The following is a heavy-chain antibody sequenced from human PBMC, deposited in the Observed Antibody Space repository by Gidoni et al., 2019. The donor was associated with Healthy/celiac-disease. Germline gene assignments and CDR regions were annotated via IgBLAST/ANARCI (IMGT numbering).Heavy chain of an antibody. Sequence: QVQLAQSGAEAKKPGCTVKVSCKVSGGTFCSYAISWVRQSPGQGRAWMGGIITIFGTANYAQKCQGKGTITAGESTSTAYMELGSLRAEDTAVYYCARDKLGSIAVAGTGPFDYWGQGTLVTVSS. D-gene: IGHD6-19*01. CDR3: ARDKLGSIAVAGTGPFDY. CDR2: IITIFGTA. J-gene: IGHJ4*02. CDR1: GGTFCSYA. V-gene: IGHV1-69*01.